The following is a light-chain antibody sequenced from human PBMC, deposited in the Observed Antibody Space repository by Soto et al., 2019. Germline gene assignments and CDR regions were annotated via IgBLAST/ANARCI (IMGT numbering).Light chain of an antibody. Sequence: EVVMTQSPATLSVSPGERVTLSCRSSQSVADNLAWFQQKPGQGPRLLIYSASTRATGIPARFSGRGSGTDFTLTISSLQSEDSAVYYCQQYNNWPPITFGQGTRLEIK. J-gene: IGKJ5*01. CDR1: QSVADN. V-gene: IGKV3-15*01. CDR2: SAS. CDR3: QQYNNWPPIT.